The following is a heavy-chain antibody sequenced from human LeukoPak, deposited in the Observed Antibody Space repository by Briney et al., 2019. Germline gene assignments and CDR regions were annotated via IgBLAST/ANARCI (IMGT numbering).Heavy chain of an antibody. CDR3: ASYSSTGLYYFDY. V-gene: IGHV4-34*01. CDR2: INHSGST. CDR1: GGSFSGYY. D-gene: IGHD2-2*01. Sequence: PSETLSLTCAVYGGSFSGYYWSWIRQPPGKGLEWIGEINHSGSTNYNPSLKSRVTISVDTSKNQFSLKLSSVTAADTAVYYCASYSSTGLYYFDYWGQGTLVTVSS. J-gene: IGHJ4*02.